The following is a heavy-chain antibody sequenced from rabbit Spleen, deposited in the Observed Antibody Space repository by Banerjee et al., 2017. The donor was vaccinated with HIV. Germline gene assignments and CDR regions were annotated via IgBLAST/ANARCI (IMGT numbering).Heavy chain of an antibody. V-gene: IGHV1S45*01. CDR1: GFSLSNNYV. J-gene: IGHJ6*01. D-gene: IGHD3-1*01. Sequence: QEQLEESGGGLVKPEGSLTLTCKASGFSLSNNYVMRWVRQAPGKGLQWIACINAYTGKPVYATWAKGRFTISRTSSTSVTLQMTSLTAADTATYFCAGDLASVVGWNFGLWGPGTLVTVS. CDR3: AGDLASVVGWNFGL. CDR2: INAYTGKP.